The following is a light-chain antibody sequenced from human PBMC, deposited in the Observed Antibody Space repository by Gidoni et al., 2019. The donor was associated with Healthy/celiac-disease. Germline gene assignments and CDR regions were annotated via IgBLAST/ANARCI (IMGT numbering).Light chain of an antibody. CDR2: GKN. J-gene: IGLJ3*02. Sequence: SSELTQDPAVSVALGQTVRITCQGDSLRSYYASWYQQKPGQAPVRVIYGKNNRPSGIPDRFSGSSSGNTASLTITGAQAEDEADYYCNSWDSSGNHWVFGGGTKLTXL. V-gene: IGLV3-19*02. CDR3: NSWDSSGNHWV. CDR1: SLRSYY.